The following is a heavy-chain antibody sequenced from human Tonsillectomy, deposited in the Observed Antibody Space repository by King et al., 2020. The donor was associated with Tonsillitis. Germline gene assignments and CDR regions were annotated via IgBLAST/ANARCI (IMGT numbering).Heavy chain of an antibody. CDR1: GYTFTSYG. J-gene: IGHJ4*02. Sequence: QLVQSGGEVKKPGASVKVSCQASGYTFTSYGITWVRQAPGQGLEWMGWIRVNTGNTNYAQKFQGRVTMAADTSTSTAYIELRSLTSDDTAMYYCARVISGSYRFYFDYWDQGTLVTVSS. CDR3: ARVISGSYRFYFDY. CDR2: IRVNTGNT. V-gene: IGHV1-18*04. D-gene: IGHD1-26*01.